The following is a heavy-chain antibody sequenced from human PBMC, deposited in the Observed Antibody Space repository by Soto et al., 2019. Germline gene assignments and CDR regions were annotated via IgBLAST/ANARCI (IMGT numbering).Heavy chain of an antibody. V-gene: IGHV3-23*01. CDR1: GFTFSSYA. D-gene: IGHD1-26*01. CDR2: ISGSGGST. J-gene: IGHJ4*02. Sequence: EVQLLESGGGLVQPGGSLRLSCAASGFTFSSYAMSWVRQAPRKRLEWVSVISGSGGSTYYADSVKGRFTISRDNSKNTLYLQMNSLRAEDTAVYYCAKRAWGYFYFDYWGQGTLVTVSS. CDR3: AKRAWGYFYFDY.